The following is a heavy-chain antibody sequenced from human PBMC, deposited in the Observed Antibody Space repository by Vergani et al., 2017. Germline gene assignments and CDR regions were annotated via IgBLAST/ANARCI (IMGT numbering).Heavy chain of an antibody. CDR1: GGSFSGYY. CDR3: ARGRITIFGVVIIPRNWFDP. J-gene: IGHJ5*02. Sequence: QVQLQQWGAGLLKPSETLSLTCAVYGGSFSGYYWSWIRQPPGKGLEWIGEINHSGSTNYNPSLKSRVTISVDTSKNQFSLKLSSVTAADTAVYYCARGRITIFGVVIIPRNWFDPWGQGTLVTVSS. CDR2: INHSGST. V-gene: IGHV4-34*01. D-gene: IGHD3-3*01.